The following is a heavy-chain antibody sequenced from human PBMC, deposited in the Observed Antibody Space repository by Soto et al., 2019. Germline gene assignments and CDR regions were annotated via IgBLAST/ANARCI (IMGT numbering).Heavy chain of an antibody. D-gene: IGHD2-2*01. CDR2: IIPMFGTA. Sequence: QVHLVQSGAEVKKPGSSVKVSCTASRGTFGSYTVTWVRQAPGQGLEWMGEIIPMFGTASYAQKFQGRVTLTADKSTTTAHMELSSLSSDDTAVYFCARQKAMPPHFYSGMDVWGQGTTVTVSS. CDR1: RGTFGSYT. CDR3: ARQKAMPPHFYSGMDV. J-gene: IGHJ6*02. V-gene: IGHV1-69*06.